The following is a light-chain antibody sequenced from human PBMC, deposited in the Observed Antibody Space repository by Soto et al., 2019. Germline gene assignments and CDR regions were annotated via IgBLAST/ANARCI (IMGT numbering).Light chain of an antibody. CDR1: RSVSSY. Sequence: EIVLTQSPATLSLSPGESATLSCRASRSVSSYLAWYQQKPGQAPRLLIYDVFNRATGIPARFSGSGSGTDFTLTISSLEPEDFAVYYCQQRSNWPPEITFGQGTRLEIK. J-gene: IGKJ5*01. CDR2: DVF. V-gene: IGKV3-11*01. CDR3: QQRSNWPPEIT.